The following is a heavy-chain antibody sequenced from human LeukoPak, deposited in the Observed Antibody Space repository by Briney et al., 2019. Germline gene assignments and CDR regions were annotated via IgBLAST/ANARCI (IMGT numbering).Heavy chain of an antibody. V-gene: IGHV3-30*18. CDR1: GFTFSSYG. J-gene: IGHJ4*02. CDR2: ISYDGPNK. CDR3: AKGRYHLATVTLLDY. D-gene: IGHD4-17*01. Sequence: GGSLRLSCAASGFTFSSYGMHWVRQAPGKGLEWVAVISYDGPNKYYADSVKGRFTISRDNSKNTLYLQMNSVRAEDTAIYYCAKGRYHLATVTLLDYWGQETLVTVSS.